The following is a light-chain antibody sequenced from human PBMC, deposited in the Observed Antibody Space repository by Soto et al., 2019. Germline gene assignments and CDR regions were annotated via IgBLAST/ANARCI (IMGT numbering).Light chain of an antibody. J-gene: IGLJ1*01. Sequence: QSALTQPPSASGAPGHSVTISCTGTSSDVGGYNYVSWYQQHPGKAPKLMIYEVSKRPSGVPDRFSGSKSGNTGSLTVSGLQAEDEADYYCSSYAGSNNPYVFGTGTKVTVL. V-gene: IGLV2-8*01. CDR1: SSDVGGYNY. CDR3: SSYAGSNNPYV. CDR2: EVS.